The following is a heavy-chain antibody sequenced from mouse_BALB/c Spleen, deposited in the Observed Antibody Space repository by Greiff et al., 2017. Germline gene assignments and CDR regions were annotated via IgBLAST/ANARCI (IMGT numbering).Heavy chain of an antibody. CDR2: ISSGGSYT. J-gene: IGHJ4*01. CDR1: GFTFSSYA. CDR3: ARGDSYYGNYYYAMDY. D-gene: IGHD2-10*01. Sequence: EVMLVESGGGLVKPGGSLKLSCAASGFTFSSYAMSWVRQTPEKRLEWVATISSGGSYTYYPDSVKGRFTISRDNARNILYLQMSSLRSEDTAMYYCARGDSYYGNYYYAMDYWGQGTSVTVSS. V-gene: IGHV5-9-1*01.